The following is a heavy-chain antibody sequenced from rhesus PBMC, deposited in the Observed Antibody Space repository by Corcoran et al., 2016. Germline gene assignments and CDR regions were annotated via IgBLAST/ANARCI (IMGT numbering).Heavy chain of an antibody. CDR1: GGSVSSSNW. J-gene: IGHJ4*01. D-gene: IGHD4-23*01. V-gene: IGHV4-65*01. CDR2: ISGSSGST. Sequence: QVQLQESGPGLVKPSETLSLTCAVSGGSVSSSNWWSWIRRPPGKGLEWIGYISGSSGSTYYNPSLKSRVTISTDTSKNQFSLKLSSVTAADTAVYYCARHHTVTTSGYWGQGVLVTVSS. CDR3: ARHHTVTTSGY.